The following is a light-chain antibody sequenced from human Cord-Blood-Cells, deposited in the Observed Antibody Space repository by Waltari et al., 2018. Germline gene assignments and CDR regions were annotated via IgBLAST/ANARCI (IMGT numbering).Light chain of an antibody. CDR2: RDS. CDR1: NIGSKN. J-gene: IGLJ1*01. CDR3: QVWDSSTDV. Sequence: SYELTQPLSVSVALGQTARIPCGGNNIGSKNVHWYQQKPGQAPVLVIYRDSNRPSGIPERFSGSNSGNTATLTISRAQAGDEADYYCQVWDSSTDVFGTGTKVTVL. V-gene: IGLV3-9*01.